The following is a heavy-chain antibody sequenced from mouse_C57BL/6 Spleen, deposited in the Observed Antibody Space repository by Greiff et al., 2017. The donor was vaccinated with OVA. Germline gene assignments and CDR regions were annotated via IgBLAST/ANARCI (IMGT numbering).Heavy chain of an antibody. CDR1: GFTFSSYS. CDR2: ISDDDSDT. CDR3: ARDSHFTTSCAFDV. Sequence: EVKLVESGGGLVKPGGSLKLSCAASGFTFSSYSMSWVRQTPEKRLEWIGSISDDDSDTKYPYNVKGKVTISRDKATNNPYLQMSSLKSEDTALYYCARDSHFTTSCAFDVWGTGTTVTVSS. J-gene: IGHJ1*03. V-gene: IGHV5-4*01. D-gene: IGHD1-1*01.